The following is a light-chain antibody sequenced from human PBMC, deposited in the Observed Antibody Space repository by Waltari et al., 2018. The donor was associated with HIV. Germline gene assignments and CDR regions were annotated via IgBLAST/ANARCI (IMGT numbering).Light chain of an antibody. J-gene: IGLJ2*01. CDR3: QVWDSSIVV. CDR2: RDS. CDR1: NIGSKN. Sequence: SYELTQPLSVSVALGQTARITCGGNNIGSKNVHWYPQKPGQAPGLGIYRDSNRPSGIPERFSGANSGNTATLTIGRAQAGDEADYYCQVWDSSIVVFGGGTKLTVL. V-gene: IGLV3-9*01.